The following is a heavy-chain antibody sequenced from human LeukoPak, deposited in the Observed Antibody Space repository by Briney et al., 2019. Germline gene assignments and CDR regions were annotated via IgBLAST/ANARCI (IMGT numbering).Heavy chain of an antibody. D-gene: IGHD6-13*01. Sequence: GGTLRLSCSASGFTFSSYAMHWVRQAPGKGLEYVSAITSNGGSTYYADSVKGRFTISRDNSKNTLYLQISSLRAEDTAVYYCVKVFTSYSSSWADYFDYWGQGTLVTVSS. J-gene: IGHJ4*02. V-gene: IGHV3-64D*06. CDR2: ITSNGGST. CDR3: VKVFTSYSSSWADYFDY. CDR1: GFTFSSYA.